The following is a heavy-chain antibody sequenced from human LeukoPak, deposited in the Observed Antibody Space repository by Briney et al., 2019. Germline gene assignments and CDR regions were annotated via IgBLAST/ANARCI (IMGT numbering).Heavy chain of an antibody. CDR1: GGSFSGYY. Sequence: SETLSLTCAVYGGSFSGYYWSWIRQPPGKGLEWIGEINHSGSTNYNPSLKSRVTISVDTSKNQFSLKLSSVTGADTAVYYCARGERGGYCSSTSCRWFDPWGQGTLVTVSS. CDR3: ARGERGGYCSSTSCRWFDP. CDR2: INHSGST. D-gene: IGHD2-2*01. J-gene: IGHJ5*02. V-gene: IGHV4-34*01.